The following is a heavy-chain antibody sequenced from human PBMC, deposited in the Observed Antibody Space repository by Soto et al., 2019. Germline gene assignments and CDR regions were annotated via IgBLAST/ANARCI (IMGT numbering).Heavy chain of an antibody. Sequence: ASVKVSCKVSGYTLTELSMHWVRQAPGKGLEWMGGFDPEAGETIYAQKFQGRVTMTEDTSTDTAYMERSSLRSEDTAVYYCATAPRAYCSSTSCYSSFDYWGQGTLVTVSS. J-gene: IGHJ4*02. CDR3: ATAPRAYCSSTSCYSSFDY. D-gene: IGHD2-2*02. V-gene: IGHV1-24*01. CDR1: GYTLTELS. CDR2: FDPEAGET.